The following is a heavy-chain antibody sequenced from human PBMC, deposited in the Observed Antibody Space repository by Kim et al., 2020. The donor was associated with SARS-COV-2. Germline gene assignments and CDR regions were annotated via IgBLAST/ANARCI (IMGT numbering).Heavy chain of an antibody. D-gene: IGHD2-15*01. CDR1: GGTFSSYA. CDR2: IIPIFGTA. CDR3: ARDYECSGGSCYSNRGYYYYGMDV. V-gene: IGHV1-69*13. Sequence: SVKVSCKASGGTFSSYAISWVRQAPGQGLEWMGGIIPIFGTANYAQKFQGRVTITADESTSTAYMELSSLRSEDTAVYYCARDYECSGGSCYSNRGYYYYGMDVWGQGTTVTVSS. J-gene: IGHJ6*02.